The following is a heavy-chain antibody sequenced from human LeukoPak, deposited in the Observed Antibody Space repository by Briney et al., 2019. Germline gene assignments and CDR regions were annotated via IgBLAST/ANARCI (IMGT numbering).Heavy chain of an antibody. V-gene: IGHV3-21*01. Sequence: PGGSLRLSCAASGFNFSTYSMNWVRQAPGKGLEWVSSISSRGSYIYHADSVKGRFTISRDNAKNSLYLQMNSLRAEDTAVYSCARVSNDFWSRTSEKYGPYYYMDVWGKGTTVTVSS. D-gene: IGHD3-3*01. CDR3: ARVSNDFWSRTSEKYGPYYYMDV. J-gene: IGHJ6*03. CDR1: GFNFSTYS. CDR2: ISSRGSYI.